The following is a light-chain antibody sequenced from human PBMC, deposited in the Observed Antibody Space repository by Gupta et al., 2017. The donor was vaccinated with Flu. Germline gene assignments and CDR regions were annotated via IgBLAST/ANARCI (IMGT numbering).Light chain of an antibody. CDR1: TANIGSNS. CDR3: ASGDSSRDGQV. CDR2: NND. J-gene: IGLJ3*02. Sequence: VTITCSSSTANIGSNSVSWYQQLPGPAPIVLIYNNDRRPSGVPARFSGSKSGTSASLTISGLQSEDEADYYCASGDSSRDGQVFGGGTKLTVL. V-gene: IGLV1-44*01.